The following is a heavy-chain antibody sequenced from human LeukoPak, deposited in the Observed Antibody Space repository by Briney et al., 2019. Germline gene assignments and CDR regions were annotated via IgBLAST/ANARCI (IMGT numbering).Heavy chain of an antibody. D-gene: IGHD3-10*01. CDR1: IFTFSSSV. J-gene: IGHJ4*02. Sequence: GGSLRLSCAASIFTFSSSVMHWVRQAPGKGLEWVALITYDGYYKYYSDSVKGRFTISSDTSKNTMYLQMNSLRAEDTAVYYCARDLSPVVRASPMGYWGQGTLVTVSS. V-gene: IGHV3-30*03. CDR3: ARDLSPVVRASPMGY. CDR2: ITYDGYYK.